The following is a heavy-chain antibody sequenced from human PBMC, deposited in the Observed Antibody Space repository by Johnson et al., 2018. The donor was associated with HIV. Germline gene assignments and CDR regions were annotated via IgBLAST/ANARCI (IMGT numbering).Heavy chain of an antibody. Sequence: VQLVESGGDLVQPGGSLRLSCAASGCTFSRSDMHWVRQATGKGLEWVSAIGTAGDTYYPGSVKGRFTISRENAKNSLYLQRNSLRAGDTAVYYCARVMYGGSSKSAAFDIGGQGTMVTVSS. CDR2: IGTAGDT. CDR1: GCTFSRSD. D-gene: IGHD1-26*01. J-gene: IGHJ3*02. V-gene: IGHV3-13*01. CDR3: ARVMYGGSSKSAAFDI.